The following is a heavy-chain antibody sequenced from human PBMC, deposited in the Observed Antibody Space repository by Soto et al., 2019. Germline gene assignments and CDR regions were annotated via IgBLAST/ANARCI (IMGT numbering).Heavy chain of an antibody. D-gene: IGHD3-3*01. CDR3: ARGPDVLRFLEWLPRGYYGMDV. V-gene: IGHV1-8*01. CDR2: MNPNSGNT. CDR1: GYTFTSYD. J-gene: IGHJ6*02. Sequence: DSGKVCCKASGYTFTSYDINWVRQATGQGLEWMGWMNPNSGNTGYAQKFQGRVTMTRNTSISTAYMELSSLRSEDTAVYYCARGPDVLRFLEWLPRGYYGMDVWGQGTTVTVSS.